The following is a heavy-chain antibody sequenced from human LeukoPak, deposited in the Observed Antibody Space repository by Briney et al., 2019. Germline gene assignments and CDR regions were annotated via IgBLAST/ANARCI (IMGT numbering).Heavy chain of an antibody. CDR1: GFSFSTTW. V-gene: IGHV3-74*03. J-gene: IGHJ4*02. D-gene: IGHD4-17*01. CDR3: AKSDGDYGDYDFDY. Sequence: GGSLRLSCAASGFSFSTTWMHWVRQPPGQGLVWVARITSDGTSISYAESVKGRFTISRDNAKNTLYLQMNSLRAEDTAVYYCAKSDGDYGDYDFDYWGQGTLVTVSS. CDR2: ITSDGTSI.